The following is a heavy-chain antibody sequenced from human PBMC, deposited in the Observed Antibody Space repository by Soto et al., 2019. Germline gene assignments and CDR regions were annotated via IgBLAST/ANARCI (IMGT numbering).Heavy chain of an antibody. J-gene: IGHJ6*02. V-gene: IGHV4-39*01. Sequence: QLQLQESGPGLVKPSETLALSCTVSGGSISSSFYWGWIRQPPGKGLEWIGSIYATGNTYYNPSLQGRVTISADTSKNPFALSLISVTAADTAVYYCRSSSRYSTDVWGQGATVTVSS. CDR2: IYATGNT. CDR3: RSSSRYSTDV. D-gene: IGHD6-13*01. CDR1: GGSISSSFY.